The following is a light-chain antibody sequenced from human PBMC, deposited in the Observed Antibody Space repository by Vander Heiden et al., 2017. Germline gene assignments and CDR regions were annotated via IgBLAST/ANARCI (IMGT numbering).Light chain of an antibody. V-gene: IGKV1-5*03. J-gene: IGKJ2*01. CDR3: QQYNSYSPWNT. Sequence: DIQLTQSPSTLSAPVGDRVTITCRASQSISSWLAWYQQKPGKAPKLLIYKASSLESGVPSRFSGSGSGTEFTLTISSLQPDDFATYYCQQYNSYSPWNTFGQGTKLEIK. CDR2: KAS. CDR1: QSISSW.